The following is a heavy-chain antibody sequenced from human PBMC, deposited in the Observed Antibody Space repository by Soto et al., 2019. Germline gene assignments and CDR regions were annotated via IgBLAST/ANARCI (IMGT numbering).Heavy chain of an antibody. D-gene: IGHD2-2*01. V-gene: IGHV3-11*01. CDR1: GFTVRDYD. CDR2: ISGSGDTI. Sequence: PGGSLRLSCAASGFTVRDYDMGWIRQAPGKGLEWISYISGSGDTIYYADSVKGRFTISRDNAKNSLFLQINSLRADDTAVYFCARDARRSDTNWFYVDYWGQGTLVTVSS. CDR3: ARDARRSDTNWFYVDY. J-gene: IGHJ4*02.